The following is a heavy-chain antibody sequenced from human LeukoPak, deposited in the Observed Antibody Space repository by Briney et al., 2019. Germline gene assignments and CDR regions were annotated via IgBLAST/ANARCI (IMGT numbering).Heavy chain of an antibody. J-gene: IGHJ4*02. CDR1: GYTFTGYY. V-gene: IGHV1-2*04. Sequence: GASVTVSCKASGYTFTGYYMHWVRQAPGQGLEWMGWINPNSGGTNYAQKFQGWVTMTRDTSISTAYMELSRLRSDDTAVYYCARDVLGLIQLWFFDYWGQGTLVTVSS. CDR2: INPNSGGT. CDR3: ARDVLGLIQLWFFDY. D-gene: IGHD5-18*01.